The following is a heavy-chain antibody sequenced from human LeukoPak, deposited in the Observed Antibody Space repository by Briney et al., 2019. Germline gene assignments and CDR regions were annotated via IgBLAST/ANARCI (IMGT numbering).Heavy chain of an antibody. V-gene: IGHV3-11*04. D-gene: IGHD3-16*01. J-gene: IGHJ3*01. CDR2: ITNRGTTI. CDR1: GYIFNDYY. CDR3: AREWGRW. Sequence: GGSLRLSCAASGYIFNDYYMTGFRQAPAKGPEGVLYITNRGTTIHSDSVKGRCTISRDNAKNSLYLQMNSMRVEDKALYYCAREWGRWGGQGTMVIVSS.